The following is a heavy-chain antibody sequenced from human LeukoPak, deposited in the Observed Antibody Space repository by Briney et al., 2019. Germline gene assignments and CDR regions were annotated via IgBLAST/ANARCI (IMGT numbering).Heavy chain of an antibody. Sequence: GGSLRLSCAASGFTFSSYAMSWVRQAPGKGLEWVSAISGSGGSTYYADSVKGRFTISRDNSKNTLYLQMNSPRAEDTAVYYCAKVGEESDAFDIWGQGTMVTVSS. V-gene: IGHV3-23*01. CDR3: AKVGEESDAFDI. J-gene: IGHJ3*02. D-gene: IGHD2-21*01. CDR2: ISGSGGST. CDR1: GFTFSSYA.